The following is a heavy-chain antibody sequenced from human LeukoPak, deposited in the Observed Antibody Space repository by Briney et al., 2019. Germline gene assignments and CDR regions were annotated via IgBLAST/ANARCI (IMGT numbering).Heavy chain of an antibody. Sequence: ASVKVSCKASGYTFTSYGISWVRQAPGQGLEWMGWISAYNGNTNYAQKLQGRVTMTTDTSTSTAYMELRSLRSDDTAAYYCARARGYCSGGSCYSYYYYGMDVWGQGTTVTVSS. CDR2: ISAYNGNT. D-gene: IGHD2-15*01. V-gene: IGHV1-18*01. J-gene: IGHJ6*02. CDR3: ARARGYCSGGSCYSYYYYGMDV. CDR1: GYTFTSYG.